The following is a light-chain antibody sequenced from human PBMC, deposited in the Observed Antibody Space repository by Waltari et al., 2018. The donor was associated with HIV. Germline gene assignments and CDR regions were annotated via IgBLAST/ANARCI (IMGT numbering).Light chain of an antibody. CDR1: RRDVGAYHL. J-gene: IGLJ2*01. CDR2: GVI. CDR3: CSYSGTGVI. Sequence: QSALTQPASASGSPGQSITISCSGTRRDVGAYHLVSWYQKYPGKAPNLLIFGVIKRPSGVSDRFSGCRSGNTASLTISGLQTEDGGDYYCCSYSGTGVIFGGGTKVTVL. V-gene: IGLV2-23*02.